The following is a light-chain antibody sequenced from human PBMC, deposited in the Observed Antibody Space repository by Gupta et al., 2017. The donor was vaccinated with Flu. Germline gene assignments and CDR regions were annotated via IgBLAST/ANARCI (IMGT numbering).Light chain of an antibody. J-gene: IGKJ3*01. CDR1: QSLLHGNGYNY. V-gene: IGKV2-28*01. CDR3: MQALQTPHT. Sequence: DIVMTQSPLSLPVPPGEPASISCRSSQSLLHGNGYNYLDWYLQKPGQSPQLLMYLTSTRASGVPDRFSGSASGTDFTLNITRVEADDVWIYYCMQALQTPHTFGPGTKVDIK. CDR2: LTS.